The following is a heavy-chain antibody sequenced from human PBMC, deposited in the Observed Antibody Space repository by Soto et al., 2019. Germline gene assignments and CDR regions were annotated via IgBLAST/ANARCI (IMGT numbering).Heavy chain of an antibody. CDR1: GGTFSSYA. CDR2: IIPIFGTA. V-gene: IGHV1-69*13. CDR3: ARAQIVERGQVAFSYCYYGRDV. Sequence: SVKVSCKSSGGTFSSYAISWVRQAPGQGLEWMGGIIPIFGTANYAQKFQGRVTVTADETTSTAYSELRNLRSEDTAVYYWARAQIVERGQVAFSYCYYGRDVWDQGTTGSVSS. J-gene: IGHJ6*02. D-gene: IGHD2-15*01.